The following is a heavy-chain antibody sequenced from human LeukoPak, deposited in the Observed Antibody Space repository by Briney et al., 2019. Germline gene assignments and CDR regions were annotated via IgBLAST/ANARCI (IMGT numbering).Heavy chain of an antibody. V-gene: IGHV4-59*01. D-gene: IGHD4-17*01. CDR3: ARGDGDYGWFDP. CDR1: GGSISSYY. Sequence: SETLSLTCTVSGGSISSYYWSWIRQPPGNGLEWIGYIYYSGSTNYNPSLKSRVTISVDTSKNHFSLKLSSVTAADTAVYYCARGDGDYGWFDPWGQGTLVTVSS. CDR2: IYYSGST. J-gene: IGHJ5*02.